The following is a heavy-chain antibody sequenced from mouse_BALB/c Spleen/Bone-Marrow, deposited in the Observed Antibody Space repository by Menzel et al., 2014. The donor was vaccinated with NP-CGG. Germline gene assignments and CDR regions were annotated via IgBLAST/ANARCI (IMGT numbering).Heavy chain of an antibody. CDR2: ISSGGSYT. Sequence: EVQGVESGGGLVKPGGSLKLSCAASGFAFSSYDMSWVRQTPEKRLEWVAYISSGGSYTYYPDSVKGRFTISRDNAKNTLYLQMSSLKSEDTAMYYCARHRDAMDYWGQGTSVTVSS. J-gene: IGHJ4*01. D-gene: IGHD3-3*01. CDR3: ARHRDAMDY. CDR1: GFAFSSYD. V-gene: IGHV5-12-1*01.